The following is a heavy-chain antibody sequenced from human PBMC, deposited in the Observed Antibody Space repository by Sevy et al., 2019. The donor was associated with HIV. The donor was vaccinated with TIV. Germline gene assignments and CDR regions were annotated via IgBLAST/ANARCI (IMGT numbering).Heavy chain of an antibody. V-gene: IGHV3-53*01. CDR3: TRDHWVHGSGSFYFAS. D-gene: IGHD3-10*01. CDR2: ISAGIST. J-gene: IGHJ4*02. CDR1: GFSVRDNS. Sequence: GGSLRLSCAASGFSVRDNSMSWVRQAPGQGLEWVSVISAGISTYYAESVQGRFTISRDISGNMVYLQMNSLRPEDTAHYYCTRDHWVHGSGSFYFASWGQGTLVTVSS.